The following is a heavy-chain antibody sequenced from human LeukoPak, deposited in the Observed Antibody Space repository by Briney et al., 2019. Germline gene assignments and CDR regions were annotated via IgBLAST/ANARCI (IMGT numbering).Heavy chain of an antibody. J-gene: IGHJ6*03. CDR2: ISGSGGST. CDR3: AKGPRGSCSGGSCYYYYYYMDV. V-gene: IGHV3-23*01. Sequence: GGPLRLSCAASGFTFSSYAMSWVRQAPGKGLEWVSAISGSGGSTYYADSVKGRFTISRDNSKNTLYLQMNSLRAEDTAVYYCAKGPRGSCSGGSCYYYYYYMDVWGKGTTVTVSS. D-gene: IGHD2-15*01. CDR1: GFTFSSYA.